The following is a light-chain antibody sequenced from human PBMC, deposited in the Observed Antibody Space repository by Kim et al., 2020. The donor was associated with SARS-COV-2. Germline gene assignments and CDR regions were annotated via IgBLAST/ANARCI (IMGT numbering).Light chain of an antibody. V-gene: IGLV1-40*01. Sequence: QSVLTQPPSVSGAPGQRVTISCTGSGSNIGAGYDVHWYQQLPGTSPRLLIYGNTNRPSGVPDRFSGSKSDTSASLAITGLQAEDEADYYCQSYGNNLSAWVFGGGTKVTVL. J-gene: IGLJ3*02. CDR2: GNT. CDR1: GSNIGAGYD. CDR3: QSYGNNLSAWV.